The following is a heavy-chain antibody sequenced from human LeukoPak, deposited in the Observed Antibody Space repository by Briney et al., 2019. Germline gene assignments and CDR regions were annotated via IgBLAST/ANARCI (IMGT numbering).Heavy chain of an antibody. Sequence: SETLSLTCTVSGGSTSSSSYYWGWIRQPPGKGLEWIGSIYYSGSTYYNPSLKSRVTISVDTSKNQFSLKLSSVTAADTAVYYCARSPNWFGESGYFDYWGQGTLVTVSS. CDR3: ARSPNWFGESGYFDY. CDR1: GGSTSSSSYY. D-gene: IGHD3-10*01. V-gene: IGHV4-39*01. J-gene: IGHJ4*02. CDR2: IYYSGST.